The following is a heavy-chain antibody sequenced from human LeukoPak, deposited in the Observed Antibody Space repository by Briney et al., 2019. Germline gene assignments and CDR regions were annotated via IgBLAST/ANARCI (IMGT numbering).Heavy chain of an antibody. V-gene: IGHV3-21*04. CDR2: VSTGSNYI. CDR1: GFTFSSYS. J-gene: IGHJ4*02. D-gene: IGHD3-22*01. Sequence: GGSLRLSCTASGFTFSSYSLNWVRQAPGKGLEWVSSVSTGSNYIYYADSVKGRFTISRDNDKNSLYLQMNSLRSEDTAVYYCARPNGPYYYDNSGHYFLYWGQGTQVTVSS. CDR3: ARPNGPYYYDNSGHYFLY.